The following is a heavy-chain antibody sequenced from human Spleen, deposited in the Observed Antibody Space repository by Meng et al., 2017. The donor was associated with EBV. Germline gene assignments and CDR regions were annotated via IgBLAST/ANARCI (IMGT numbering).Heavy chain of an antibody. CDR3: ARVRVSPIMITFGGVIDY. J-gene: IGHJ4*02. CDR2: ISSSGSNI. V-gene: IGHV3-11*01. Sequence: QVHLVESGGGLVKPGGALRLSGAASGFTFSDSYMSWIRQAPGKGLEWVSYISSSGSNIFYADSVKGRFTISRDNAKNSLYLQMSSLRAEDTAVYYCARVRVSPIMITFGGVIDYWGQGALVTVSS. D-gene: IGHD3-16*01. CDR1: GFTFSDSY.